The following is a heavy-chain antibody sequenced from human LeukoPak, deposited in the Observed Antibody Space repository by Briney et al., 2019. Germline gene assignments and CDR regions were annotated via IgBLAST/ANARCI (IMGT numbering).Heavy chain of an antibody. D-gene: IGHD3-3*01. J-gene: IGHJ3*02. CDR1: GFTFSSYW. CDR2: IKQDGSEK. Sequence: PGGSLRLSCEASGFTFSSYWMSWVRQAPGKGLEWVANIKQDGSEKYYVGSVKGRFTISRDNAKNSLYLEMNSLRAEDTAVYYCARGTGWSGYYDAFDIWGQGTMVTVSS. V-gene: IGHV3-7*01. CDR3: ARGTGWSGYYDAFDI.